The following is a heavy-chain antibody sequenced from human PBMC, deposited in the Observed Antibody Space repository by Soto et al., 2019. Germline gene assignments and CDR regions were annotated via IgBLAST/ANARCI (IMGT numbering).Heavy chain of an antibody. CDR2: ISSSSSTI. Sequence: QVQLVESGGGLVKPGGSLRLSCAASGFTFSDSYMTWIRQAPGKGLEWISYISSSSSTIYYADSVKGRFTISRDNAKNSLYLQMNSLRDEDTAVYYCARDTGKRPSYIPSGGGLDYWGQGTLVTVSS. CDR3: ARDTGKRPSYIPSGGGLDY. V-gene: IGHV3-11*04. D-gene: IGHD5-18*01. J-gene: IGHJ4*02. CDR1: GFTFSDSY.